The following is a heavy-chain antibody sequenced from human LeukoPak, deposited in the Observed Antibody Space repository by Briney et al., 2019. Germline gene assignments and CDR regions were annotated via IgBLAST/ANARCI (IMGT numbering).Heavy chain of an antibody. CDR1: GFTFSSYE. D-gene: IGHD5-12*01. Sequence: GGSLRLSCVASGFTFSSYEMNWVRQAPGKGLEWVSYISSSGDTIYYADSVKGRLTISRDNAKNSLYLQMNSLRAEDTAVYYCARRGYSGSLDYWGQGTLVTVSS. CDR2: ISSSGDTI. J-gene: IGHJ4*02. V-gene: IGHV3-48*03. CDR3: ARRGYSGSLDY.